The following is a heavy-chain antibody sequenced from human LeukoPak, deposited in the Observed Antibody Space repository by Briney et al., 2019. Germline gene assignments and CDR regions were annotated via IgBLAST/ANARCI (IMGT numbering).Heavy chain of an antibody. J-gene: IGHJ3*01. CDR1: GFTFSRHS. CDR3: ARDSGNYLDAFDV. V-gene: IGHV3-21*01. CDR2: ISSSSSYI. D-gene: IGHD1-7*01. Sequence: GGSLRLSCAASGFTFSRHSINWVRQAPGKGLEWVSSISSSSSYIYYADSVKGRFTISRDNAKNSLYLQMNSLRAEDTAVYYCARDSGNYLDAFDVWGQGTMVTVSS.